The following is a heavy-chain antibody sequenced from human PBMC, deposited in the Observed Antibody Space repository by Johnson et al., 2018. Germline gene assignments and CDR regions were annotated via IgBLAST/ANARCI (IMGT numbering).Heavy chain of an antibody. CDR3: VRDSGSYFSWHFDC. CDR2: LRSSSSYI. V-gene: IGHV3-21*01. J-gene: IGHJ4*02. CDR1: GFTFSNYN. D-gene: IGHD3-10*01. Sequence: VQLVESGGGLAKPGGSLRLPCAASGFTFSNYNMNWVRQAPGKGLEWVSSLRSSSSYIYYADSVKGRFTLPRDNAKNSLYLQMSSRRAEDTAVYYWVRDSGSYFSWHFDCWGQGTLVTVSS.